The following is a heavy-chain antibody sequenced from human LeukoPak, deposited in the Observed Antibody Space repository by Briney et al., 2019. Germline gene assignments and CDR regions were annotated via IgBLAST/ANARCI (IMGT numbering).Heavy chain of an antibody. CDR3: AREREPYDFWSGYSYNWFDP. D-gene: IGHD3-3*01. V-gene: IGHV1-69*04. CDR1: GGTFSSYT. CDR2: IIPILGIA. Sequence: SVKVSCKASGGTFSSYTISWVRQAPGQGLEWMGRIIPILGIANYAQKFQGRVTITADKSTSTAYMELSSLRSEDTAVYYCAREREPYDFWSGYSYNWFDPWGQGTLVTVTS. J-gene: IGHJ5*02.